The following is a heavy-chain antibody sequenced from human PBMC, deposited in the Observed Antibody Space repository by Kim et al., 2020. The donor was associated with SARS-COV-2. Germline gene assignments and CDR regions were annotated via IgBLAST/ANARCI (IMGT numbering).Heavy chain of an antibody. CDR1: GGSFSGYY. CDR3: ARGQSGITMIVVVNAYYHYYMDV. Sequence: SETLSLTCAVYGGSFSGYYWSWIRQPPGKGLEWMGEINHSGSTNYNPSLKSRGTISVDTSKNQFSLKLSSVTAADTAVYYCARGQSGITMIVVVNAYYHYYMDVWGKGTTVTVSS. CDR2: INHSGST. J-gene: IGHJ6*03. D-gene: IGHD3-22*01. V-gene: IGHV4-34*01.